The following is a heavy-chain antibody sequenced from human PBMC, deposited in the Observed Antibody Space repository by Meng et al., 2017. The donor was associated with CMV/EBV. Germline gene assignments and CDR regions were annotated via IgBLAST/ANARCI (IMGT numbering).Heavy chain of an antibody. CDR3: AGDNRKGQQLVRAFDI. Sequence: GGPLRLSCAASGFTFSSYEMNWVRQAPGKGLEWVPYISSSGSIIYYADTMKGRFTISRDNAKNSLYLQMNSLRAEDTAVYYCAGDNRKGQQLVRAFDIWGQGTMVTVSS. J-gene: IGHJ3*02. V-gene: IGHV3-48*03. CDR1: GFTFSSYE. CDR2: ISSSGSII. D-gene: IGHD6-13*01.